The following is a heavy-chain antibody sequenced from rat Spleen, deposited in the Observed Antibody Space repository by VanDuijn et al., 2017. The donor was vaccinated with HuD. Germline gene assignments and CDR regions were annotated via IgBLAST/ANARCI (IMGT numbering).Heavy chain of an antibody. Sequence: EVQLVESGGGLVQPGRSLKLSCAASGFTFSDYGVAWVRQAPTTGLEWVATISSDGTNTYYRDSVRGRFIISRDDAKSTLYLQMDSLRSADTATYYCARAGYLRDWYFDFWGPGTMVTVSS. J-gene: IGHJ1*01. V-gene: IGHV5-29*01. CDR3: ARAGYLRDWYFDF. CDR1: GFTFSDYG. CDR2: ISSDGTNT. D-gene: IGHD1-12*03.